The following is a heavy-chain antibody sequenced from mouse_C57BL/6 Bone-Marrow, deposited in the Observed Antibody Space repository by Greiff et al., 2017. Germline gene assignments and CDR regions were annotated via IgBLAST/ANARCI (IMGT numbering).Heavy chain of an antibody. CDR1: GFTFSDYG. J-gene: IGHJ1*03. Sequence: EVQLVESGGGLVQPGGSLKLSCAASGFTFSDYGMAWVRQAPRKGPEWVAFISNLAYSIYYADTVAGRFTIFRENAKTTLYMEMSSLRSEATDMYYCERCLSTGSDWYFDDWGKGTTVTVSS. D-gene: IGHD4-1*02. CDR2: ISNLAYSI. V-gene: IGHV5-15*01. CDR3: ERCLSTGSDWYFDD.